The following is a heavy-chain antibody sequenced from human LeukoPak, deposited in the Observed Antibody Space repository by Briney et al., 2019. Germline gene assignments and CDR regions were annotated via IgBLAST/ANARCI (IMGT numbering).Heavy chain of an antibody. Sequence: PGGSLRLSCAASGFTFSTYVVNWVRQAPGKGLEWVSTITGSGGSTYYADSVKGRFTISRDNSKNTLYLQMSSLRVEDTAVYYCAKDRGRYYDSSGHYWGYYFASWGQGILVTVST. CDR1: GFTFSTYV. V-gene: IGHV3-23*01. CDR3: AKDRGRYYDSSGHYWGYYFAS. J-gene: IGHJ4*02. CDR2: ITGSGGST. D-gene: IGHD3-22*01.